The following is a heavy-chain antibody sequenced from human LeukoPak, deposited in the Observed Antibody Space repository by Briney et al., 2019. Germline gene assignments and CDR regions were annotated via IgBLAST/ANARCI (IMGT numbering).Heavy chain of an antibody. J-gene: IGHJ4*02. D-gene: IGHD2-2*01. Sequence: SETLSLTCTVSGGSISSSSYYWGWIRQPPGKGLEWIGSIYYSGSTYYNPSLKSRVTISLDTPKNQFSLKLNTVTAADTAVYYCASARAPGIVVVPAAAYFDYWGQGTLLTVSS. CDR1: GGSISSSSYY. CDR2: IYYSGST. V-gene: IGHV4-39*07. CDR3: ASARAPGIVVVPAAAYFDY.